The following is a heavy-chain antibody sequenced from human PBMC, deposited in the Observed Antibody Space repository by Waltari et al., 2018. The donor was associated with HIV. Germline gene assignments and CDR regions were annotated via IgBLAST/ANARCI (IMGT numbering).Heavy chain of an antibody. J-gene: IGHJ4*02. CDR1: GGSSSNYY. V-gene: IGHV4-34*02. CDR3: ARGQYGPGSREDY. Sequence: QVQLQQWGTGLLMPSETLSLTCAVQGGSSSNYYWSWIRQPPGKGLEWIAEINHSGRTNYNPSLKSRHTISVDTSKTQFSVKLTSVTAADTAVYFCARGQYGPGSREDYCGQGTLVTVAS. CDR2: INHSGRT. D-gene: IGHD3-10*01.